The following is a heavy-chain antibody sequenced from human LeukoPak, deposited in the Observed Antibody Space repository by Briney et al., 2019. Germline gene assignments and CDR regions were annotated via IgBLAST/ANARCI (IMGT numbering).Heavy chain of an antibody. D-gene: IGHD6-19*01. Sequence: SETLSLTCTVSGASISTYYGSWIRQSPGKALEWIGNVYYSGSTTYNPSLKSRVSISMDTSKNELSLQLSSVTAADTAVYYCVGGRQWLAFDYWGQGTLVSVS. V-gene: IGHV4-59*08. CDR1: GASISTYY. J-gene: IGHJ4*02. CDR2: VYYSGST. CDR3: VGGRQWLAFDY.